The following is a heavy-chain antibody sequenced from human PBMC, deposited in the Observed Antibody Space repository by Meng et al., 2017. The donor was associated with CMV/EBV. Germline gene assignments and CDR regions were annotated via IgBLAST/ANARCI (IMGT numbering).Heavy chain of an antibody. V-gene: IGHV1-46*01. CDR3: ALAEYSSSLFDY. Sequence: QGQWVQSGAEVKKPGAQVKVSCKAPGYTLTSYYMNWVRQAPEQGLEWMGIINPSGGRTSYEQKFQGRVTMTRDTSTSTVYMELSSLRSEDTAVYYCALAEYSSSLFDYWGQGTLVTVSS. D-gene: IGHD6-13*01. CDR2: INPSGGRT. CDR1: GYTLTSYY. J-gene: IGHJ4*02.